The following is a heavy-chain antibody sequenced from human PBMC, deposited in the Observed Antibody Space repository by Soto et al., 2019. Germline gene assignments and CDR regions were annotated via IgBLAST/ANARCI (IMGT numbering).Heavy chain of an antibody. CDR2: IIPIFGTA. CDR1: GGTFSSYA. CDR3: ARKSRYCSGGSCYFLPGIDY. Sequence: QVQLVQSGAEVKKPGSSVKVSCKASGGTFSSYAISWVRQAPGQGLEWMGGIIPIFGTANYAQKFQGRVTITANESTSTAYIELSSLRSEDTAVYYCARKSRYCSGGSCYFLPGIDYWGQGTLVTVSS. D-gene: IGHD2-15*01. V-gene: IGHV1-69*12. J-gene: IGHJ4*02.